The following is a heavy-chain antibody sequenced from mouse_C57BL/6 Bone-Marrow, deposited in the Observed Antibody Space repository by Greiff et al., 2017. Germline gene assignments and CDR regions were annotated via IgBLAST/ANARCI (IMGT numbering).Heavy chain of an antibody. CDR3: ARVDGYYEEIWYFDV. V-gene: IGHV5-4*01. CDR2: ISDGGSYT. Sequence: DVHLVESGGGLVKPGGSLKLSCAASGFTFSSYAMSWVRQTPEKRLEWVATISDGGSYTYYPDNVKGRFTISRDNAKNNLYLQMSHLKSEDTAMYYCARVDGYYEEIWYFDVWGTGTTVTVSS. D-gene: IGHD2-3*01. J-gene: IGHJ1*03. CDR1: GFTFSSYA.